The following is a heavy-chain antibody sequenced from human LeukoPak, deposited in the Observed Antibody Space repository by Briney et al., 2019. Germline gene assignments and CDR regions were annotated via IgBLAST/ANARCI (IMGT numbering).Heavy chain of an antibody. V-gene: IGHV4-61*05. CDR2: IYYSGST. D-gene: IGHD6-13*01. J-gene: IGHJ4*02. CDR3: ARQGIAAAGSPFDY. CDR1: GGSISSSSYY. Sequence: SETLSLTCTVSGGSISSSSYYWSWIRQPPGKGLEWIGYIYYSGSTNYNPSLKSRVTISVDTSKNQFSLKLSSVTAADTAVYYCARQGIAAAGSPFDYWGQGTLVTVSS.